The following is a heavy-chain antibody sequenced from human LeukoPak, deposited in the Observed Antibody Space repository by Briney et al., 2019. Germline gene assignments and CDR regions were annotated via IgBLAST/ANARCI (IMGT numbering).Heavy chain of an antibody. D-gene: IGHD6-19*01. J-gene: IGHJ4*02. CDR2: ISSSSSYT. Sequence: GGSLRLSCAASGFTFSDYYMSWIRQAPGKGLQWVSYISSSSSYTNYADSVKGRFTISRDNAKNSLYLQMNSLRAEDTAVYYCTTDIAVAGTFFDYWGQGTLVTVSS. CDR1: GFTFSDYY. V-gene: IGHV3-11*06. CDR3: TTDIAVAGTFFDY.